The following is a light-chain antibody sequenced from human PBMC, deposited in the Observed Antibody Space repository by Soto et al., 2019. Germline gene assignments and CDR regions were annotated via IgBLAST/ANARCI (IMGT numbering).Light chain of an antibody. CDR1: QRISRK. CDR3: QQYNNWPTWT. V-gene: IGKV3-15*01. J-gene: IGKJ1*01. CDR2: DAS. Sequence: EIVMTQSPATLCLSPGESATLSWGGSQRISRKLAWYQQKPGQAPRLLIYDASTRATAIPARFSGSGSETEFTLNISSLQSEDSAVYYCQQYNNWPTWTFGQGTKVDIK.